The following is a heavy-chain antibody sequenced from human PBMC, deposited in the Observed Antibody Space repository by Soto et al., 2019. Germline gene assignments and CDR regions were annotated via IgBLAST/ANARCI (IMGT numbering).Heavy chain of an antibody. V-gene: IGHV4-59*01. CDR2: IYYSGST. CDR1: GGSISSYY. CDR3: ARAYGDYVFDY. Sequence: SETLSLTCTVSGGSISSYYWSWIRQPPGKGLEWIGYIYYSGSTNYNPSLKSRVTISVDTSKNQFSLKLNSVTAADTAVYYCARAYGDYVFDYWGQGTLVTVSS. J-gene: IGHJ4*02. D-gene: IGHD4-17*01.